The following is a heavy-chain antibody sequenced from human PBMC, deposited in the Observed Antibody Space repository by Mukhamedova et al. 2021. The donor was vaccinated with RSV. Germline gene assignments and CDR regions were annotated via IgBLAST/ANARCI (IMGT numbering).Heavy chain of an antibody. V-gene: IGHV3-48*03. Sequence: VKGRFTISRDNAKNSLYLQMNSLRAEDTAVYYCATSSYYASSGYYTNFDYWGQGTLVTVSS. D-gene: IGHD3-22*01. J-gene: IGHJ4*02. CDR3: ATSSYYASSGYYTNFDY.